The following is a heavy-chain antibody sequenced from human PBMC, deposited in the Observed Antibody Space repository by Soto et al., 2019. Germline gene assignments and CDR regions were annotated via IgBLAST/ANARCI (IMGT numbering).Heavy chain of an antibody. CDR3: ARSWYSSSWSRSYYYYGMDV. CDR2: IYPGDSDT. V-gene: IGHV5-51*01. CDR1: GYSFTSYW. D-gene: IGHD6-13*01. Sequence: PGESLKISCKGSGYSFTSYWIGWVRQMPGKGLEWMGIIYPGDSDTRYSPSFQGQVTISADKSISTAYLQWSSLKVSDTAMYYCARSWYSSSWSRSYYYYGMDVWGQGTTVTVSS. J-gene: IGHJ6*02.